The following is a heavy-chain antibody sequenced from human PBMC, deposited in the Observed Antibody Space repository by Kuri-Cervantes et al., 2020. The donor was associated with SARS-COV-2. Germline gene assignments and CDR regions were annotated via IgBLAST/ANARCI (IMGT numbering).Heavy chain of an antibody. CDR1: GFTFTTYA. Sequence: GESLKISCAASGFTFTTYAMTWVRQAPGKGLEWVSVISGSGGSTYYSDSVTGRFTISRDNSKNTLYLQMNSLRAEDTAVYYCAKDPSTPYWGQGTLVTVSS. V-gene: IGHV3-23*01. J-gene: IGHJ4*02. CDR3: AKDPSTPY. D-gene: IGHD2/OR15-2a*01. CDR2: ISGSGGST.